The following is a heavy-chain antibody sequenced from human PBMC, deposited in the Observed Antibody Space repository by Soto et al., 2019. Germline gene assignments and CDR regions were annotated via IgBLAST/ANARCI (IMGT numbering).Heavy chain of an antibody. CDR2: IKQDGSEK. D-gene: IGHD3-16*02. Sequence: GGSRSFSGAPSGFTFSGYWRGGVRQAPGKGLEWVANIKQDGSEKYYVDSVKGRFTISRDNAKNSLYLQMNSLRAEDTAVYYCASFLDAFDIWGQGTMVTVSS. J-gene: IGHJ3*02. CDR1: GFTFSGYW. CDR3: ASFLDAFDI. V-gene: IGHV3-7*01.